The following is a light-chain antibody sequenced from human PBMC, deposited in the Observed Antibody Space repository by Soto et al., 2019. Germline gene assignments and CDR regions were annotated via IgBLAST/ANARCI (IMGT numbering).Light chain of an antibody. CDR1: GSDVGGYNF. V-gene: IGLV2-14*03. CDR2: DVN. Sequence: QSALPQPASVSGSPGQSITISCTGTGSDVGGYNFVSWYQQHPGKAPKLMIYDVNIRPSGVSNRFSGSKSGNTASLTISGLQAEDEADYYCCSYASSSTRVIFGGGTQLTVL. J-gene: IGLJ2*01. CDR3: CSYASSSTRVI.